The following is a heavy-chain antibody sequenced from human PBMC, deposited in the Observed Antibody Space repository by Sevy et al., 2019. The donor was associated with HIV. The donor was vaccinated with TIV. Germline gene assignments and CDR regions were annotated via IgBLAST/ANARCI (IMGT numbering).Heavy chain of an antibody. Sequence: GGSLRLSCAASGFTFTDYFMDWVRQAPGKGLEWVANIDQDGSQKNYVDSVKGRFTISRDNAKNSVYLQMNRLRVDDTAVYYCARELWPGDYWGQGTLVTVSS. CDR2: IDQDGSQK. V-gene: IGHV3-7*01. J-gene: IGHJ4*02. CDR3: ARELWPGDY. D-gene: IGHD2-21*01. CDR1: GFTFTDYF.